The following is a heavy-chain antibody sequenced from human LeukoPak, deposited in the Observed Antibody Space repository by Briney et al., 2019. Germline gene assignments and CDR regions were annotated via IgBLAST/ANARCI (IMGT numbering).Heavy chain of an antibody. V-gene: IGHV3-48*04. CDR2: INSGGNTI. D-gene: IGHD3-10*01. CDR1: GFTFSSYA. J-gene: IGHJ4*02. Sequence: PGGSLRLSCAASGFTFSSYAMHWVRQAPGKGLEWVSYINSGGNTIHYAGSVKGRFTISRDNAKNSLYLQMNSLRAEDTAVYYCARDKGLWFGDDHEGNWGQGTLVTVSS. CDR3: ARDKGLWFGDDHEGN.